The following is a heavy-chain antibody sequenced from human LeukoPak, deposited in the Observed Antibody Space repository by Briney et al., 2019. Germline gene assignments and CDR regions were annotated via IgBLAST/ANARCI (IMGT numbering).Heavy chain of an antibody. D-gene: IGHD1-26*01. CDR3: ARDGGIVGATHVDY. Sequence: SETLSLTCTVSGGSISSYYWSWIRQPAGKGLEWIGRIYTSGSTNYNPSLKSRVTMSVDTSKNQFSLKLSSVTAADTAVYYCARDGGIVGATHVDYWGQGTLVTVSS. J-gene: IGHJ4*02. V-gene: IGHV4-4*07. CDR1: GGSISSYY. CDR2: IYTSGST.